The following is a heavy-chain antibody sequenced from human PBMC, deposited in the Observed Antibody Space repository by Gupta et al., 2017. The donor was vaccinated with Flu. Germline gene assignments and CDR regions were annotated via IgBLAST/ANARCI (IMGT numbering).Heavy chain of an antibody. D-gene: IGHD1-26*01. J-gene: IGHJ4*02. CDR3: ARDLVWETQNPYFDY. CDR1: GFTFSSYW. CDR2: IKQDGSEK. V-gene: IGHV3-7*01. Sequence: EVQLVESGGGLVQPGGSLRLSCAASGFTFSSYWMSWVRQAPGKGLEWVANIKQDGSEKYYVDSVKGRFTISRDNAKNSLYLQMNSLRAEDTAVYYCARDLVWETQNPYFDYWGQGTLVTVSS.